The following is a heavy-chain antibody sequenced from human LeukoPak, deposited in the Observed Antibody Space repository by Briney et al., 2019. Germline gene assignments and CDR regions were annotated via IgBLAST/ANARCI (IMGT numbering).Heavy chain of an antibody. J-gene: IGHJ5*02. CDR2: IYYSGST. D-gene: IGHD3-10*02. CDR1: DDSLRSSTYY. Sequence: PSETLSLTCNVSDDSLRSSTYYWSWIRQPPGKGLEWIGYIYYSGSTNYNPSLKSRVTISVDTSKNQFSLKLGSVTAADTAVYYCARSTELRSYWFDPWGRGTLVTVSS. V-gene: IGHV4-61*01. CDR3: ARSTELRSYWFDP.